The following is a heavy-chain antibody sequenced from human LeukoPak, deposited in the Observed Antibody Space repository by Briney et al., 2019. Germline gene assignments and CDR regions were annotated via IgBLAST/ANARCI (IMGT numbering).Heavy chain of an antibody. V-gene: IGHV4-34*01. CDR2: INHSGST. CDR1: GGSFSGYY. Sequence: SETLSLTCAVYGGSFSGYYWSWIRQPPGKGLEWIGEINHSGSTNYNPSLKSRVTISVDTSKNQFSLKLSSVTAADTAVFYCLRLVIGYYDFWSGYYRWSDPWGQGNLVTVSS. CDR3: LRLVIGYYDFWSGYYRWSDP. J-gene: IGHJ5*02. D-gene: IGHD3-3*01.